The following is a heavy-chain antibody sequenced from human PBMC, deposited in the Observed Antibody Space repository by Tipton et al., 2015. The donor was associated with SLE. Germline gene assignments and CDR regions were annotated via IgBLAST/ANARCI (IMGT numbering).Heavy chain of an antibody. CDR3: ARDKGGSWTFDY. J-gene: IGHJ4*02. CDR2: IKPSDNYT. CDR1: GYSFTTYG. D-gene: IGHD1-1*01. Sequence: QSGAEVKKPGASVKVSCKTAGYSFTTYGISWVRQAPGQGLEWMGIIKPSDNYTSYAEKFQGRVTMARDTSTSTVYMELSSLRSEDTAVYYCARDKGGSWTFDYWGQGTLVTVSS. V-gene: IGHV1-46*01.